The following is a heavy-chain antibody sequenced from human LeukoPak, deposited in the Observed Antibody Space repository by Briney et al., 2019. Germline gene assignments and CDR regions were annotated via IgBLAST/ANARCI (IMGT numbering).Heavy chain of an antibody. CDR2: IYHSGST. V-gene: IGHV4-38-2*02. CDR1: GYSISSGYY. J-gene: IGHJ5*02. Sequence: PSETLSLTCTVSGYSISSGYYWGWIRQPPGKGLEWIGSIYHSGSTYYNPSLKSRVTISVDTSKNQFSLKLSSVTAADTAVYYRARDSYYGSGSFHWFDPWGQGTLVTVSS. D-gene: IGHD3-10*01. CDR3: ARDSYYGSGSFHWFDP.